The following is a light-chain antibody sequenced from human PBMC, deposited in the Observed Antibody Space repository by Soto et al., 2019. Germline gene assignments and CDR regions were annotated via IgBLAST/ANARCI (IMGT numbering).Light chain of an antibody. CDR3: TSYTSRSTPV. CDR2: EVS. CDR1: SSDVGGYNY. J-gene: IGLJ1*01. Sequence: QSVLTQPASVSGSPGQAITISCTGTSSDVGGYNYVSWYQQHPGKAPKLMIYEVSNRPSGVSDRFSGSKSGNTASLTISGLQAEDEADYYCTSYTSRSTPVFGTGTKGTVL. V-gene: IGLV2-14*01.